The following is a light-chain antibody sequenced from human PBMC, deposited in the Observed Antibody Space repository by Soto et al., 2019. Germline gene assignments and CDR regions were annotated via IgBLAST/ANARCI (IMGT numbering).Light chain of an antibody. V-gene: IGLV2-8*01. Sequence: QSVLTQPPSASGSPGQSVTISCTGTTSDVGGYNYVSWYQQHPGKAPKLMIYEVIKRPSGVPDRFSGSKSGNTASLTVSWLQAEDEADYYCTSYVPSDNYVFGTGTKVTVL. J-gene: IGLJ1*01. CDR3: TSYVPSDNYV. CDR2: EVI. CDR1: TSDVGGYNY.